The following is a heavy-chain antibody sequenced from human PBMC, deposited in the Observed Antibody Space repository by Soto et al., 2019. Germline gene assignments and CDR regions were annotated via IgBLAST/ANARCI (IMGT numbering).Heavy chain of an antibody. J-gene: IGHJ3*02. CDR2: IKQDGSAK. V-gene: IGHV3-7*01. Sequence: EVQLVESGGNLVQPGGSLRLSCAASGFTFSNYWMSWVRQAPGKGLEWVANIKQDGSAKNYVDSVKGRFTISRDNAKNSRYLQMNSLKVEDTAVYYCARSVQAAYDIWGQGTMVTVSS. CDR1: GFTFSNYW. CDR3: ARSVQAAYDI. D-gene: IGHD4-17*01.